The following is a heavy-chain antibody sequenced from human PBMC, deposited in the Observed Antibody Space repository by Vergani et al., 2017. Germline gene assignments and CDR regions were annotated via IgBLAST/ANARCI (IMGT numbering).Heavy chain of an antibody. CDR2: INPSGGST. Sequence: QVQLVQSGAAVKKPGASVKVSCKASGYTFPSYYMHWVRQAPGQGLEWMGIINPSGGSTSYAQKFQGRVTMTRATSTSTVYMELSSLRSEDTAVYYCARGGRVAGDYYYYGMDVWGQGTTVTVSS. V-gene: IGHV1-46*01. CDR1: GYTFPSYY. CDR3: ARGGRVAGDYYYYGMDV. D-gene: IGHD6-19*01. J-gene: IGHJ6*02.